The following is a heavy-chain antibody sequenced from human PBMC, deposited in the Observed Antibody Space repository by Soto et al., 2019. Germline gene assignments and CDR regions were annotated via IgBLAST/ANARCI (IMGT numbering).Heavy chain of an antibody. CDR3: ANGIVEGRRHYYAMDV. Sequence: VHLLESGGGLVKPGGSLRLSCAASGFVFSSYSMSWARQAPGKGLEWVSVISGSGDSSYYANSVEGRFTISRDNSKNMLYLEMGSLRDEDTAVYYCANGIVEGRRHYYAMDVWGQGTPVVVSS. J-gene: IGHJ6*02. CDR1: GFVFSSYS. D-gene: IGHD3-22*01. V-gene: IGHV3-23*01. CDR2: ISGSGDSS.